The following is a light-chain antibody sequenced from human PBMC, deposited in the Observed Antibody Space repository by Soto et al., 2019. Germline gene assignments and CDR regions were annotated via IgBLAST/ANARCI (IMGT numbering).Light chain of an antibody. J-gene: IGKJ4*01. CDR3: QQYKSWPPLT. CDR2: GAS. V-gene: IGKV3-15*01. Sequence: DIVMTQSPAILSVSLGERATLSCLASRSISDNLAWYQQRSGQAPRLLIYGASTRATGVPARCSGSGSGTEFTLTISSLQSDDFAIYYCQQYKSWPPLTFGGGTKVE. CDR1: RSISDN.